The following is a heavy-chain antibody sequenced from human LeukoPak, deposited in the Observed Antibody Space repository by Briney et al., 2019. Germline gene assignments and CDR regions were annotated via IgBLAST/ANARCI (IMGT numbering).Heavy chain of an antibody. V-gene: IGHV4-61*02. D-gene: IGHD3-10*01. Sequence: SETLSLTCTVSGGSISSGSYYWSWIRQPAEKGLEWIGRIYTSGSTNYNPSLKSRVTISVDTSKNQFSLKLSSVTAADTAVYYCARGRYYGSGGYCYFDYWGQGTLVTVSS. CDR1: GGSISSGSYY. J-gene: IGHJ4*02. CDR2: IYTSGST. CDR3: ARGRYYGSGGYCYFDY.